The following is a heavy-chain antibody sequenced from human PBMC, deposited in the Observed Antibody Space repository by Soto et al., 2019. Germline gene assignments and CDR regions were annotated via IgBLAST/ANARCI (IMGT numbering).Heavy chain of an antibody. J-gene: IGHJ6*01. Sequence: EVQLVESGGGLVLPGGSLRLSCAASGFTFSRYWMHWVRQAPGKGLVWVSRISSYGSDTHYADSVKGRFTISRDNAKKMLYLKMNSMRADDTAEYHCARNYAYAEGYYWYGIDVWGQGTTVTVSS. CDR2: ISSYGSDT. CDR3: ARNYAYAEGYYWYGIDV. V-gene: IGHV3-74*01. D-gene: IGHD3-16*01. CDR1: GFTFSRYW.